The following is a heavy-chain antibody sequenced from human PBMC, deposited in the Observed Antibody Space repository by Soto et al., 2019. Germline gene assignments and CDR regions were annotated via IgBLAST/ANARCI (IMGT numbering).Heavy chain of an antibody. D-gene: IGHD2-15*01. CDR1: GASISSSNYY. CDR2: ISYRRTT. V-gene: IGHV4-39*01. J-gene: IGHJ6*02. CDR3: ATTLWLLYSYAMDV. Sequence: WETLSLTCTVSGASISSSNYYWAWIRQPPGKGLEWTGSISYRRTTYYNPSLKSRVTISVDTSKNQFSLKLSSVTAADTAVYYCATTLWLLYSYAMDVWAQGTTVTVSS.